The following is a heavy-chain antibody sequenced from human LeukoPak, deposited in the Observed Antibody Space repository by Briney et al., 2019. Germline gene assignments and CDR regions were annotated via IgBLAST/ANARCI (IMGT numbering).Heavy chain of an antibody. CDR3: ARRSEAYYDSSGYYSLGY. V-gene: IGHV3-33*07. CDR1: GFTFSSYD. Sequence: GGSLRLSCTASGFTFSSYDMYCVRRAPGKGREGVADIWSDGSNEYYADSVKGRFTNSRDNSKTTLYLQKNSLRAEDTAVYYCARRSEAYYDSSGYYSLGYWGQGTLVTVSS. CDR2: IWSDGSNE. J-gene: IGHJ4*02. D-gene: IGHD3-22*01.